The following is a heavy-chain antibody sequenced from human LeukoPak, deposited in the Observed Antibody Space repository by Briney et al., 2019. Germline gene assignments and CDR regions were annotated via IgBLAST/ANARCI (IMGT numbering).Heavy chain of an antibody. CDR2: INHSGST. D-gene: IGHD2-2*01. V-gene: IGHV4-34*01. CDR3: ARCSSTSCYGRFDP. Sequence: SETLSLTCAVYGGSFSGYYWSRLRQPPGKGLEWIGEINHSGSTNYNPSLKSRVTISVDTSKNQFSLKLSSVTAADTAVYYCARCSSTSCYGRFDPWGQGTLVTVSS. J-gene: IGHJ5*02. CDR1: GGSFSGYY.